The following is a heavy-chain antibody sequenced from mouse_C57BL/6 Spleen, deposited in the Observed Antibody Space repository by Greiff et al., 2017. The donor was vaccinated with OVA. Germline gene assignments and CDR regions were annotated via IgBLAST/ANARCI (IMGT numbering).Heavy chain of an antibody. Sequence: QVQLQQPGAELVRPGSSVKLSCKASGYTFTSYWMHWVKQRPIQGLEWIGNIDPSDSETHYNQKFKDKATLTVDKSSSTAYMQLSSLTSEDSAVYYCARLDDYGYFDVWGTGTTVTVSA. V-gene: IGHV1-52*01. CDR2: IDPSDSET. D-gene: IGHD2-3*01. J-gene: IGHJ1*03. CDR1: GYTFTSYW. CDR3: ARLDDYGYFDV.